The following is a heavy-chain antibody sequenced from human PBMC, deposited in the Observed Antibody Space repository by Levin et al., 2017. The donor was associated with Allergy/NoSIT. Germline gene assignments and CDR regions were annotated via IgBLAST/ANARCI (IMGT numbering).Heavy chain of an antibody. J-gene: IGHJ6*02. Sequence: SETLSLTCTVSGGSISSYYWSWIRQPPGKGLEWIGYIYYSGSTNYNPSLKSRVTISVDTSKNQFSLKLSSVTAADTAVYYCARGLSGDQIYYYYYGMDGWGQGTTVTVSS. CDR3: ARGLSGDQIYYYYYGMDG. CDR2: IYYSGST. V-gene: IGHV4-59*01. CDR1: GGSISSYY. D-gene: IGHD4-17*01.